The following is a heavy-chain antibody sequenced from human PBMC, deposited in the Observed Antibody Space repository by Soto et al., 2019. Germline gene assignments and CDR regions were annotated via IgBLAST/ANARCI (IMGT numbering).Heavy chain of an antibody. D-gene: IGHD2-2*01. CDR3: AKGQFPRVPGALDY. CDR2: ISWNSISI. V-gene: IGHV3-9*01. Sequence: EVQLVESGGGLVQPGRSLRLSCAASGFTFDDYPMHWVRQAPGKGLEWVSRISWNSISIDYADPVKGRFTISKDNAKNSLYLQMNRLRAKDTALYYCAKGQFPRVPGALDYWGQGTLVTVSS. J-gene: IGHJ4*02. CDR1: GFTFDDYP.